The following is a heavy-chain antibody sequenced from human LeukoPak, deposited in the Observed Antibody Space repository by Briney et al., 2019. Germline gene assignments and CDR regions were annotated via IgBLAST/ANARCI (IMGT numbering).Heavy chain of an antibody. CDR1: GFTFSSYA. J-gene: IGHJ6*02. V-gene: IGHV3-23*01. CDR2: ISGSGGST. Sequence: GGSLRLSCAASGFTFSSYAMSWVRQAPGKELEWVLAISGSGGSTYYADSVKGRFTISRDNSKSTLYLQMNSLRAEDTAVYYCAKEGPIKFYYYYGMDVWGQGTTVTVSS. CDR3: AKEGPIKFYYYYGMDV.